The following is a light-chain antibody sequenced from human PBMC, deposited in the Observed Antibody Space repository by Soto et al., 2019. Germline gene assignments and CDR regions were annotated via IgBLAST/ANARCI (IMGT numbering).Light chain of an antibody. V-gene: IGLV1-51*01. CDR2: DNN. CDR1: NSNIENNY. J-gene: IGLJ1*01. Sequence: QSVLTQPPSVSAAPGQKATISCSASNSNIENNYVCWYQHRPGTAPKLLIYDNNKRPSGIPDRFTGSKSATSATLDITGLQTGDEADYYCGTWNDNPYVFGTGTKLTVL. CDR3: GTWNDNPYV.